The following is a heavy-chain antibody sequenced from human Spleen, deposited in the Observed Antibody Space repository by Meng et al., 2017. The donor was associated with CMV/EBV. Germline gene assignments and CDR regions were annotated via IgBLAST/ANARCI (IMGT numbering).Heavy chain of an antibody. CDR2: ISHTGAT. V-gene: IGHV4-38-2*02. Sequence: SETLSLTCTVYGYFISSGYHWGWIRQPPGKGLEWIGSISHTGATYYNPSLKSRVTISLYTTKNQFSLKLSSVTATDTAVYYCARGGIFGVDIPDYWGQGTLVTVSS. J-gene: IGHJ4*02. D-gene: IGHD3-3*01. CDR3: ARGGIFGVDIPDY. CDR1: GYFISSGYH.